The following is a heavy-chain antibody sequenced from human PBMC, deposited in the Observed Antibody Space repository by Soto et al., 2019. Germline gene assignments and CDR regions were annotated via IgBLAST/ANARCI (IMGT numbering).Heavy chain of an antibody. J-gene: IGHJ4*02. V-gene: IGHV3-23*01. CDR3: AKVGVVVVVAASRY. D-gene: IGHD2-15*01. CDR1: GFTFSSYA. Sequence: EVQLLESGGGLVQPGGSLRLSCAASGFTFSSYAMSWVRQAPGKGLEWVSAISGSGGSTYYAVSVKGRFTISRDNSKNTLYLQMNSLRAEDTAVYYCAKVGVVVVVAASRYWGQGTLVTVSS. CDR2: ISGSGGST.